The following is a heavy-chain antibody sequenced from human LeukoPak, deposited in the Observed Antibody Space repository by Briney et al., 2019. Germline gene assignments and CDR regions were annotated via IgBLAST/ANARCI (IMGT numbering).Heavy chain of an antibody. CDR2: INADGSDK. J-gene: IGHJ4*02. CDR1: GFTFSSYS. V-gene: IGHV3-7*01. CDR3: MPGRGY. D-gene: IGHD2-8*02. Sequence: PGGSLRLSCAASGFTFSSYSMNWVRQAPGKGLELVANINADGSDKYFMDSVKGRFSTSRDNANNRLYLQMTSLRAEDTAVHYCMPGRGYWGQGTLVAVSS.